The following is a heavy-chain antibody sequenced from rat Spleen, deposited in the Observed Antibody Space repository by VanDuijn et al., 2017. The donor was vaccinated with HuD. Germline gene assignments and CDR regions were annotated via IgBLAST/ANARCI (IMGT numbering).Heavy chain of an antibody. CDR1: GFTFNNYW. CDR2: ISYDGSST. CDR3: ARHRGYFDY. V-gene: IGHV5-31*01. J-gene: IGHJ2*01. Sequence: EVQLVESGGGLVQPGRSLKLSCVASGFTFNNYWMTWIRQAPGKGLEWVATISYDGSSTYYRDSVKGRFTISRDNAKSTLYLQMDSLRSEDTATYYCARHRGYFDYWGQGVMVTVSS. D-gene: IGHD1-4*01.